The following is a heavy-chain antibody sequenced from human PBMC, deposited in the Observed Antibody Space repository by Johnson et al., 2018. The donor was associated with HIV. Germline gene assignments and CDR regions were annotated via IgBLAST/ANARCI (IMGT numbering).Heavy chain of an antibody. CDR1: GFTVSSNY. V-gene: IGHV3-66*02. D-gene: IGHD3-22*01. CDR2: IYSGGST. CDR3: ARGDYYDSSDAFDI. Sequence: VQLVESGGGVVRPGGSLRLSCAASGFTVSSNYMSWVRQAPGKGLEWVSVIYSGGSTYYADSVKGRFTISRDNSKNTLYLQMNSLRAEDTAVYYCARGDYYDSSDAFDIWGQGTMVTVSS. J-gene: IGHJ3*02.